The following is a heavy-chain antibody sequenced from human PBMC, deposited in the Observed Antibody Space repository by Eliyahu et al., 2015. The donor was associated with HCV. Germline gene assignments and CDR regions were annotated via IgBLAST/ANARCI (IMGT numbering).Heavy chain of an antibody. Sequence: EVQLVESGGGLVQPGGSLRLSCXASGFXFGDXYXDWVRQAPGKGLEWVGRTRIKANSYTTEYAASVKGRFTISRDDSRNSLYLHMNSLRIEDTAVYFCTRDRGYDFWSGYYMDVWGKGTTVTVSS. D-gene: IGHD3-3*01. CDR3: TRDRGYDFWSGYYMDV. V-gene: IGHV3-72*01. CDR2: TRIKANSYTT. CDR1: GFXFGDXY. J-gene: IGHJ6*03.